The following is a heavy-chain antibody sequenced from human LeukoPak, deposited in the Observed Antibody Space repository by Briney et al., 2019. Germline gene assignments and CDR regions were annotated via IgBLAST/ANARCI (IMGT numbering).Heavy chain of an antibody. D-gene: IGHD3-22*01. J-gene: IGHJ4*02. V-gene: IGHV3-30*03. CDR2: ISYDGSNK. Sequence: PGGSLRLSCAASGFTFSSYGMHWVRQAPGKGLEWVAVISYDGSNKYYADSVKGRFTISGDNSKNTLYLQMNSLRAEDTAVYYCATDSPDSSAPTPDYWGQGTLVTVSS. CDR3: ATDSPDSSAPTPDY. CDR1: GFTFSSYG.